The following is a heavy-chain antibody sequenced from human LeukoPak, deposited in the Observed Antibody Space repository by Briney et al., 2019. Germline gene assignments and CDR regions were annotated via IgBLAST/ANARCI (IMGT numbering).Heavy chain of an antibody. CDR2: ISCSGSTI. J-gene: IGHJ4*02. D-gene: IGHD3-22*01. Sequence: GGSLRLSCAASGFTFSSYEMNWVRQAPGKGLEWVLYISCSGSTIYYADSVKGRFTISRDNAKNSLYLQMNSLRAEDTAVYYCARESYDSSGYYIFFDYWGQGTLVTVSS. V-gene: IGHV3-48*03. CDR1: GFTFSSYE. CDR3: ARESYDSSGYYIFFDY.